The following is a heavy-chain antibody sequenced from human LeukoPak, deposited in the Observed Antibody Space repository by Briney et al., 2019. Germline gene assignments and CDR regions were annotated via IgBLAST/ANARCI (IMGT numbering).Heavy chain of an antibody. D-gene: IGHD3-3*01. CDR2: IYYSGST. CDR3: ASSSYDFWSGEKNWFDP. V-gene: IGHV4-39*01. J-gene: IGHJ5*02. Sequence: SDPLSLTSTVPACSITSSSYYWCSIRQPPGKGLESIGSIYYSGSTYYNPSLKSRVTISVDTSKNQFSLKLSSVTAADTAVYYCASSSYDFWSGEKNWFDPWGQGTLVTVSS. CDR1: ACSITSSSYY.